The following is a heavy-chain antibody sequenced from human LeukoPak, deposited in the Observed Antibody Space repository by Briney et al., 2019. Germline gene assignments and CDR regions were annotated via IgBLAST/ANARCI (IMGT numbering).Heavy chain of an antibody. CDR3: ARGIRDYDDQLGYFQH. D-gene: IGHD4-17*01. Sequence: GGSLRLSCAASGFKFSDYYMTWIRQAPGKWLEWVSFISGSGRTIYYADSVKGRFTISRDNAKNSLYLQMNSLRAEDTAVYYCARGIRDYDDQLGYFQHWGQGTLVTVSS. V-gene: IGHV3-11*01. CDR1: GFKFSDYY. J-gene: IGHJ1*01. CDR2: ISGSGRTI.